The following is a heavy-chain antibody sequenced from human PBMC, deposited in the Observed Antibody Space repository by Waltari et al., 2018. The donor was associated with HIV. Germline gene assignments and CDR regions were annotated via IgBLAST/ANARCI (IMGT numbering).Heavy chain of an antibody. D-gene: IGHD1-7*01. CDR2: INPNSGGT. V-gene: IGHV1-2*07. Sequence: QVQLVQSGAEVKKPGASVKVSCKASGYTFTGYYMHWVRPAPGQGLEWMGWINPNSGGTNYAHKFQGRVTMTRDTSISTAYMELSRLGSDDTAVYYRARDRARTTDYYYYGMDVWGQGTTVTVSS. CDR3: ARDRARTTDYYYYGMDV. J-gene: IGHJ6*02. CDR1: GYTFTGYY.